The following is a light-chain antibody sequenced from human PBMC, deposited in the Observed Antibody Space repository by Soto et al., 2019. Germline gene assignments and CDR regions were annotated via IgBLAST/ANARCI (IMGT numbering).Light chain of an antibody. CDR2: LAS. V-gene: IGKV2-28*01. Sequence: DIGLTQSPLYLPVTPGEPASISCRSSQSLLQSNGNNHVDWHLQRPGQSPQLLLYLASSRASGVPDRFSGSGSGTEFSLEISRVEAEDVGVYYCLQAAQSPLTFGQGTRLEIK. CDR1: QSLLQSNGNNH. CDR3: LQAAQSPLT. J-gene: IGKJ5*01.